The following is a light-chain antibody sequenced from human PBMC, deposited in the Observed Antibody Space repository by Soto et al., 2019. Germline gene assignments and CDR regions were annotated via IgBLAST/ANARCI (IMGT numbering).Light chain of an antibody. J-gene: IGKJ1*01. CDR2: GAS. CDR3: QQHNSWRWT. V-gene: IGKV3-15*01. CDR1: QSVSSN. Sequence: EIVMTQSPATLSVSPGERATLSCRASQSVSSNLAWYQQKPGQAPRLLIYGASTRATGIPARFSGSGSGTEFTLTISSLQSEDFAVYYCQQHNSWRWTFGQGTKVDIK.